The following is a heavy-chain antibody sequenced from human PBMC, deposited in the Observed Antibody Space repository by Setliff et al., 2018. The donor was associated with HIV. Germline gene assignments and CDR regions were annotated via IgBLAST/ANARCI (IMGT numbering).Heavy chain of an antibody. Sequence: ASVKVSCKASGYIFTSYDIHWVRQATGQGLEWMGRMSPKSGNTGDTQKFRGRITMTRDTSTNTAYMELSSLTSDDTAVYYCARGLNVLSGYTWVVWGQGTPVTVSS. CDR2: MSPKSGNT. D-gene: IGHD3-3*01. J-gene: IGHJ4*02. CDR1: GYIFTSYD. V-gene: IGHV1-8*02. CDR3: ARGLNVLSGYTWVV.